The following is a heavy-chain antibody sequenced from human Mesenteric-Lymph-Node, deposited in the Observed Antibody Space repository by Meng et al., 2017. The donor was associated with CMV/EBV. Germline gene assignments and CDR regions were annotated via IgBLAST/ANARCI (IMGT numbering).Heavy chain of an antibody. V-gene: IGHV4-61*01. CDR1: GGSVSSGSYY. Sequence: SETLSLTCTVSGGSVSSGSYYWSWIRQPPGKGLEWIGYIYYSGSTNYNPSLKSRVTISVDTSKNQFSLKLSSVTAADTAVYYCARADYDFWSGYFTSPYYYGMDVWGQGTTVTVSS. J-gene: IGHJ6*02. CDR3: ARADYDFWSGYFTSPYYYGMDV. D-gene: IGHD3-3*01. CDR2: IYYSGST.